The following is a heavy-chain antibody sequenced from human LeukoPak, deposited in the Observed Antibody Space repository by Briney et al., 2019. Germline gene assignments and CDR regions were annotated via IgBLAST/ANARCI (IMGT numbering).Heavy chain of an antibody. D-gene: IGHD6-19*01. CDR2: INSDESST. V-gene: IGHV3-74*01. CDR3: AGGRYSSVWY. CDR1: GFSFSSYW. Sequence: GGSLRLSCVASGFSFSSYWMHWVRQAPGKGLVWVSRINSDESSTTYADSVKGRFTISRDNAKNTLYLQINSLRAEDTAVYYCAGGRYSSVWYWGQGTLVTVSS. J-gene: IGHJ4*02.